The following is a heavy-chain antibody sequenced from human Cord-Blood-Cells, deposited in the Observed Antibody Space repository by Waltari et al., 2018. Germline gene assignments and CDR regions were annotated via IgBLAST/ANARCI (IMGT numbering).Heavy chain of an antibody. J-gene: IGHJ4*02. CDR2: ISGSGGST. V-gene: IGHV3-23*01. Sequence: EVQLLESGGGLVQPGGSLSVSCAAPGFPFSSYALRWVRQAPGKGLEWVSAISGSGGSTYYADSVKGRFTISRDNSKNTLYLQMNSLRAEDTAVYYCAKDYLSSSWYDYWGQGTLVTVSS. CDR3: AKDYLSSSWYDY. D-gene: IGHD6-13*01. CDR1: GFPFSSYA.